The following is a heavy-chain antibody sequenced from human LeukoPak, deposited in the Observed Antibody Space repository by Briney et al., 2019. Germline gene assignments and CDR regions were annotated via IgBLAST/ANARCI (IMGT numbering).Heavy chain of an antibody. Sequence: GGSLRLSCAASGFTFSSYAMSWVRQAPGKGLEWVAVISYDGSNKYYADSVKGRFTISRDNSKNTLYLQMNSLRAEDTAVYYCARGPTYYDFWSGYYTFDYWGQGTLVTVSS. CDR2: ISYDGSNK. V-gene: IGHV3-30-3*01. CDR1: GFTFSSYA. CDR3: ARGPTYYDFWSGYYTFDY. D-gene: IGHD3-3*01. J-gene: IGHJ4*02.